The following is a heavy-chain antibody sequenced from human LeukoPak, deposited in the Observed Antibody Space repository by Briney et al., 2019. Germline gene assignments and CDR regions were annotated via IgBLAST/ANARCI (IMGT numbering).Heavy chain of an antibody. CDR3: ARHCSSTSCSYYYYYYGMDV. J-gene: IGHJ6*02. CDR2: IYYSGSI. Sequence: SQTLSLTCTVSGGSISSGGYYWSWLRQHPGKGLEWIGYIYYSGSIYYNPSLKSRVTISVDTSKNQFSLKLSSVTAADTAVYYCARHCSSTSCSYYYYYYGMDVWGQGTTVTVSS. V-gene: IGHV4-31*03. CDR1: GGSISSGGYY. D-gene: IGHD2-2*01.